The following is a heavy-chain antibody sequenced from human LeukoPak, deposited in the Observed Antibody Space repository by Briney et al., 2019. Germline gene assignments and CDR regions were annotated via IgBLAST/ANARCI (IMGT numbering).Heavy chain of an antibody. CDR3: ARNKVVRGAQN. D-gene: IGHD3-10*01. CDR2: IYYTGNT. J-gene: IGHJ4*02. CDR1: GGSISSSSYY. V-gene: IGHV4-39*01. Sequence: SETLSLTCTVSGGSISSSSYYWGWIRQPPGKGLEWIGSIYYTGNTYHNPSLKSRVTISVDTSKNQFSLKLSSVTAADTAVYYCARNKVVRGAQNWGQGTLVTVSS.